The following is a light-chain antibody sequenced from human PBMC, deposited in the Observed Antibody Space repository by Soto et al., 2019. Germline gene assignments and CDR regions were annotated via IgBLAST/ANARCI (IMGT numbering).Light chain of an antibody. Sequence: DIQMTQSPSSLSASVGDRVTISCRSSQSLSSYLNWYQQKEGKAPRLLIHAATTLERGVPSRFGGSYSGTNFTLTITSLHPEYFGTYYCQQSYTSPRTFGPGTRVEI. CDR2: AAT. CDR3: QQSYTSPRT. CDR1: QSLSSY. V-gene: IGKV1-39*01. J-gene: IGKJ1*01.